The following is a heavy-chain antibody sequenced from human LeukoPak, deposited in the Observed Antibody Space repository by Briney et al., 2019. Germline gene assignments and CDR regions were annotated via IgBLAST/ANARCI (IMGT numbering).Heavy chain of an antibody. CDR2: ISNDGSST. CDR3: TFQRRGQVY. CDR1: GFTFSSYW. Sequence: GGSLRLSCAASGFTFSSYWMHWVRQAPGKGLVWVSRISNDGSSTDSADSVKGRFTISRDNAKNTLYLQMNSLRGEDTAVYYCTFQRRGQVYWGQGTLVTVSS. J-gene: IGHJ4*02. V-gene: IGHV3-74*01. D-gene: IGHD6-25*01.